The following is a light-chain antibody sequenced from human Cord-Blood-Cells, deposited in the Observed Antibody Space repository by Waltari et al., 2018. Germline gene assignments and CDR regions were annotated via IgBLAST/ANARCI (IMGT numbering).Light chain of an antibody. CDR1: VLAKKY. V-gene: IGLV3-27*01. CDR2: KDS. Sequence: SYELTQPSSVSVSPGQTARITCSGDVLAKKYARWFQQKPGLAPVLVIYKDSERPSGIPERFSGSSSGTTVTLTISGAQVEDEADYYCYSAADNNRVFGGGTKLTVL. CDR3: YSAADNNRV. J-gene: IGLJ2*01.